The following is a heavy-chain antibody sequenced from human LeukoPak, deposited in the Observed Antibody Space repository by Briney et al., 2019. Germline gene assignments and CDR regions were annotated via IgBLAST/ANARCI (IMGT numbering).Heavy chain of an antibody. V-gene: IGHV3-30*18. D-gene: IGHD2-2*01. CDR1: GFTFSSYG. J-gene: IGHJ4*02. Sequence: GGSLRLSCAASGFTFSSYGMHWVCQAPGKGLEWVAVISYDGSNKYYADSVKGRFTISRDNSKNTLYLQMNSLRAEDTAVYYCAKDLRGCSSTSCYPGYWGQGTLVTVSS. CDR3: AKDLRGCSSTSCYPGY. CDR2: ISYDGSNK.